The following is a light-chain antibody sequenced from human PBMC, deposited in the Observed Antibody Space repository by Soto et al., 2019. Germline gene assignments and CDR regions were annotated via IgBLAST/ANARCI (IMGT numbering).Light chain of an antibody. V-gene: IGKV3D-15*01. Sequence: ERVMTQSPATLSVSPGERATLSCRASQSINSNLAWYQQKPGQAPRLLIYGTSTRATVIPARFSGSGSGTEFTLTISSLQSEDFAVYYCQQYNNWPLTFGGGTKVEIK. CDR3: QQYNNWPLT. CDR2: GTS. CDR1: QSINSN. J-gene: IGKJ4*01.